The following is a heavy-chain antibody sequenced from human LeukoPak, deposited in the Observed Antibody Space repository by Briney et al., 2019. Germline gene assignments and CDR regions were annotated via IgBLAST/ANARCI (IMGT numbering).Heavy chain of an antibody. CDR1: GYSFTSYW. CDR3: ARLATPRGYQLLSWFDP. CDR2: IYPGDSDT. Sequence: HGESLKISCKGSGYSFTSYWIGWVRQMPGKGLEWMGIIYPGDSDTRYSPSFQGQVTISADKSISTAYLQWSSLKASDTAMYYCARLATPRGYQLLSWFDPWGQGTLVTVSS. V-gene: IGHV5-51*01. J-gene: IGHJ5*02. D-gene: IGHD2-2*01.